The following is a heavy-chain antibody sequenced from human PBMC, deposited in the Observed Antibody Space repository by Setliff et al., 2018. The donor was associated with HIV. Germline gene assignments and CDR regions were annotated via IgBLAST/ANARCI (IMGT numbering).Heavy chain of an antibody. CDR2: ISSSSSTI. CDR3: ARDPPQSYNFWSGYFWFDP. Sequence: PGGSLRLSCAASGFTFSSYSMNWVRQAPGKGLEWVSYISSSSSTIYYADSVKGRFTISRDNAKNSLYLQMNSLRAEDTAVYYCARDPPQSYNFWSGYFWFDPWGQGTLVTVSS. V-gene: IGHV3-48*01. D-gene: IGHD3-3*01. J-gene: IGHJ5*02. CDR1: GFTFSSYS.